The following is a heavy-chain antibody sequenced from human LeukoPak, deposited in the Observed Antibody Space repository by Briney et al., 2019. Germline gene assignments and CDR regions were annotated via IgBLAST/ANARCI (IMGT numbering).Heavy chain of an antibody. V-gene: IGHV3-23*01. CDR1: GFTFSSYA. Sequence: GGSLRLSCAASGFTFSSYAMSWVRQAPGKGLEWVSAISGSGGSTYYADSVKGRFTISRDNSKNTLYLQMNSLRAEDTAVYYCAKGRYSGSYYQGDYWGQGTLVTVSS. D-gene: IGHD1-26*01. J-gene: IGHJ4*02. CDR2: ISGSGGST. CDR3: AKGRYSGSYYQGDY.